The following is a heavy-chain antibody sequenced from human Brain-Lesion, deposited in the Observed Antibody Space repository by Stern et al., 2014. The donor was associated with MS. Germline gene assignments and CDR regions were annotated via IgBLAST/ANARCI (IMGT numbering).Heavy chain of an antibody. CDR1: GYIFTGYY. CDR3: ARDQRGITIFGVVTDYYYLGMDV. Sequence: QGQIVRAGAEVKKPGASVKVSCKTSGYIFTGYYIHWVRQAHGQGLEWMAWINPNTGGTKYAQKFQGRVTMSRDTSISTAYVELSSLTSDDTAVYYCARDQRGITIFGVVTDYYYLGMDVWGQGTTVTVSS. D-gene: IGHD3-3*01. V-gene: IGHV1-2*02. CDR2: INPNTGGT. J-gene: IGHJ6*02.